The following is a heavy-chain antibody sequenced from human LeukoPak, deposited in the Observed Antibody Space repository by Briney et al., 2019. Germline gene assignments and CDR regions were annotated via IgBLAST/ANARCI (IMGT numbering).Heavy chain of an antibody. CDR2: INQDGSEQ. D-gene: IGHD3-16*01. J-gene: IGHJ4*02. CDR1: GFTFWSSW. V-gene: IGHV3-7*01. Sequence: GSLRLSCAASGFTFWSSWMSWVRQAPGKGLEWVANINQDGSEQYYVDSVKGRFTMSRDNANNLLFLQMNSLRAEDTAVYYCARDATRGGDFDYWGQGTLVTVSS. CDR3: ARDATRGGDFDY.